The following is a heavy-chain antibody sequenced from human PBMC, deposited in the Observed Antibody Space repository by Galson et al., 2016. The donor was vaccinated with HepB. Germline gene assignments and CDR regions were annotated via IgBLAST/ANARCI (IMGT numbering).Heavy chain of an antibody. V-gene: IGHV3-48*02. J-gene: IGHJ6*02. CDR1: GFTFSSYS. CDR3: AREREGIFHYYYYGMDV. D-gene: IGHD3-3*01. CDR2: ISNSISSI. Sequence: SLRLSCAASGFTFSSYSMNWVRQAPGKGLEWVSYISNSISSIYYADSVKGRFTISRDNAKDSLYLQMNSLRDEDTAVYYCAREREGIFHYYYYGMDVWGQGTTVIVSS.